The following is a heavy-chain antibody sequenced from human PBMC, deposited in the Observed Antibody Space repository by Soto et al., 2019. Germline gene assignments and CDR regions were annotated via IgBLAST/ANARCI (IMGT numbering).Heavy chain of an antibody. J-gene: IGHJ4*02. CDR2: ISGVRDYI. V-gene: IGHV3-21*06. Sequence: GGSLRLSCAASGFTFSYYPLHWVRRAPGKGLEWVSSISGVRDYIRYADSVKGRFAISRDNAKTSLYLQMNSLTAEDTAVYYCTREGVHNYTEYYFDYWGQGTLVTVSS. D-gene: IGHD3-10*01. CDR1: GFTFSYYP. CDR3: TREGVHNYTEYYFDY.